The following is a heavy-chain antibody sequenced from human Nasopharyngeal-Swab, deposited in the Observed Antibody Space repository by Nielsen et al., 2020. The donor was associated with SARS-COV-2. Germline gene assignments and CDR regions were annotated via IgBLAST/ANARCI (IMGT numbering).Heavy chain of an antibody. CDR3: ARLYGGNRGGDY. D-gene: IGHD4-23*01. J-gene: IGHJ4*02. V-gene: IGHV4-61*01. CDR2: IYYSGST. Sequence: GSLRLSCTVSGGSVSSGSYYWSWIRQPPGKGLEWIGYIYYSGSTSYNPSLKSRVTISVDTSKNQFSLKLSSVTAADTAVYYCARLYGGNRGGDYWGQGTLVTVSS. CDR1: GGSVSSGSYY.